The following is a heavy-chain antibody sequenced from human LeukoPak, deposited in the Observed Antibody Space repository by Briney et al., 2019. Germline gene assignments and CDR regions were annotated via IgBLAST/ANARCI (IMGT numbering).Heavy chain of an antibody. D-gene: IGHD5-12*01. J-gene: IGHJ5*02. V-gene: IGHV4-31*03. CDR3: ARDLGVATRTEGYNWFDP. Sequence: PSQTLSLTCTVSGGSISSGGYYWSWIRQHSGKGLEWIGYIYYSGSTYYNPSLKSRVTISVDTSKNQFSLKLSSVTAADTAVYYCARDLGVATRTEGYNWFDPWGQGTLVTVSS. CDR2: IYYSGST. CDR1: GGSISSGGYY.